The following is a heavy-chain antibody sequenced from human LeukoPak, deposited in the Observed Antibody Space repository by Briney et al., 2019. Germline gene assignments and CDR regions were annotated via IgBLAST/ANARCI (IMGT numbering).Heavy chain of an antibody. J-gene: IGHJ4*02. D-gene: IGHD3-22*01. Sequence: SETLSVTCTVSGGSISSYYWSWMRQPPGKGLEWIGYIYYSGSINYNPSLKSRVTISVDTSKNQFSLKLTSVTAADTAVYYCARGWVDSPYYFDYWGQGTLVTVSS. CDR3: ARGWVDSPYYFDY. CDR2: IYYSGSI. V-gene: IGHV4-59*12. CDR1: GGSISSYY.